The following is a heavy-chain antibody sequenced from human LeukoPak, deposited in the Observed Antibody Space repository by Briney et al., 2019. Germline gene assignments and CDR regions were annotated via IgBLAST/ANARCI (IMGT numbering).Heavy chain of an antibody. V-gene: IGHV3-33*01. CDR3: ARELGGVIVYYFDY. CDR2: IWYDGSNK. CDR1: GFTFSSYG. Sequence: GGSLRLSCEASGFTFSSYGMHWVRQAPGKGLEWVAVIWYDGSNKYYADSVKGRFTISRDNSKNTLYLQMNSLRAEDTAVYYCARELGGVIVYYFDYWGQGTLVTVSS. J-gene: IGHJ4*02. D-gene: IGHD3-16*02.